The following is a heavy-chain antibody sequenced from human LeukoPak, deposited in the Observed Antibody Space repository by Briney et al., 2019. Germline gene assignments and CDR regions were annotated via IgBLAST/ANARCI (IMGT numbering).Heavy chain of an antibody. J-gene: IGHJ4*02. D-gene: IGHD3-9*01. CDR3: TRSYDVLTGYYPSDY. Sequence: PGGSLRLSCTASGFTLGDYVMSWFRQAPGKGLEWVGFIRSKAYGGTTQYAASVKGRFTISRDDSKSIAYLQMNSLKTEDTAVYYCTRSYDVLTGYYPSDYWGQGTLVTVSS. CDR1: GFTLGDYV. CDR2: IRSKAYGGTT. V-gene: IGHV3-49*03.